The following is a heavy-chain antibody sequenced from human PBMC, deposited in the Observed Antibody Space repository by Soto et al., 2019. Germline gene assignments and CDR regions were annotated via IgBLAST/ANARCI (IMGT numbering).Heavy chain of an antibody. CDR1: GYAFTTYG. Sequence: QVHLVQSGAEVKKPGASVKVSCKGSGYAFTTYGITGVRQAPGQGLEWMGWISAHNGNTNYAQKLQGRVIVTRDTSTSTAYMELRSLRSDDTAVYYCARGRYGDYWGQGALVTVSS. V-gene: IGHV1-18*01. J-gene: IGHJ4*02. D-gene: IGHD1-1*01. CDR2: ISAHNGNT. CDR3: ARGRYGDY.